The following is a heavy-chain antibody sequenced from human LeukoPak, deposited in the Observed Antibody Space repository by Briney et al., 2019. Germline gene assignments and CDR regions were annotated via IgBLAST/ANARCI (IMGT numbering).Heavy chain of an antibody. V-gene: IGHV1-69*04. CDR3: AGRAVAGTKAVSDY. CDR1: GGTFSSYA. D-gene: IGHD6-19*01. Sequence: ASVKVSCTASGGTFSSYAISWVRQAPGQGLEWMGRIIPILGIANYAQKFQGRVTITADKSTSTAYMELSSLRSEDTAVYYCAGRAVAGTKAVSDYWGQGTLVTVSS. J-gene: IGHJ4*02. CDR2: IIPILGIA.